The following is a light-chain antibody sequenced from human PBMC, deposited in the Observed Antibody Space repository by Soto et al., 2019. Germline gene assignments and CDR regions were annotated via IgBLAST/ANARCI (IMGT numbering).Light chain of an antibody. CDR3: MQPLQSWT. CDR1: QSLLHSNGYNY. Sequence: DIVMTQSPLSLPVTPGEPASISCRSSQSLLHSNGYNYLDWYLQKPGQSPQLLIYLGSNRASGVPERFSGSGSGTDFTLKISRVEAEDVGVYYCMQPLQSWTFGQGTKVELK. CDR2: LGS. V-gene: IGKV2-28*01. J-gene: IGKJ1*01.